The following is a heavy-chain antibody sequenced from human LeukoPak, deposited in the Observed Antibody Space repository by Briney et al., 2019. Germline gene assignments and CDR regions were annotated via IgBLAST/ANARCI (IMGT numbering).Heavy chain of an antibody. J-gene: IGHJ6*02. CDR2: INPNSGGT. Sequence: GASVKVSCKASGYTFTGYYMHWVRQAPGQGLEWMGWINPNSGGTNYAQKFQGRVTMTRDTSISTAYMELSRLRSDDTAVYYCARDRRLITMVRGVIDGMDVWGQGTTVTVSS. V-gene: IGHV1-2*02. D-gene: IGHD3-10*01. CDR3: ARDRRLITMVRGVIDGMDV. CDR1: GYTFTGYY.